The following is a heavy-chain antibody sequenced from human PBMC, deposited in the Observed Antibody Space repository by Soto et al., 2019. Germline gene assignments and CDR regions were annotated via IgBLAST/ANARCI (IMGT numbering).Heavy chain of an antibody. CDR3: ATGGQHRKVSNYYGMDV. D-gene: IGHD6-13*01. J-gene: IGHJ6*02. Sequence: QVQLVQSGAEVKKPGSSVKVSCKASGGTFSAYSISWARQAPGQGLEWMGGSIPIFGTANYAQKFQGRVTITADESTSTTYMELRSLRSEDTAVYYCATGGQHRKVSNYYGMDVWGQGTTVTVSS. CDR1: GGTFSAYS. V-gene: IGHV1-69*01. CDR2: SIPIFGTA.